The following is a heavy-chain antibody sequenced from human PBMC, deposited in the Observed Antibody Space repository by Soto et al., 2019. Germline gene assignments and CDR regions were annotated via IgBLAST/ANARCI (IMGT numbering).Heavy chain of an antibody. CDR1: GGSFSGYY. CDR2: INHSGST. J-gene: IGHJ5*02. D-gene: IGHD5-12*01. CDR3: AEAMVATQRSWFDP. V-gene: IGHV4-34*01. Sequence: QVQLQQWGAGLLKPSETLSLTCAVYGGSFSGYYWSWIRQPPGKVLEWIGEINHSGSTNYNPSLKSRFTISVDTSKNQFSLKLSSVTAADTAVYYCAEAMVATQRSWFDPWGQETLVTVSS.